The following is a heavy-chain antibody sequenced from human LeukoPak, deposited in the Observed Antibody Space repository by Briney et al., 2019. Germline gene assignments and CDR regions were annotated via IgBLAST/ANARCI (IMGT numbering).Heavy chain of an antibody. CDR3: ARVGSSWDLVFDY. V-gene: IGHV4-30-4*01. CDR1: GGSISSGDYY. CDR2: IYYSGST. D-gene: IGHD6-13*01. J-gene: IGHJ4*02. Sequence: PQTLSLTCTVSGGSISSGDYYWSWIRQPPGKGLEWIGYIYYSGSTYYNPSLKSRVTISVDTSKNQFSLKLSSVTAADTAVYYCARVGSSWDLVFDYWGQGTLVTVSS.